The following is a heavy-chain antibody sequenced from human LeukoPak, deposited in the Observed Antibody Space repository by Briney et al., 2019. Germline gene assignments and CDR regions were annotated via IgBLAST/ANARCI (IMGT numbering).Heavy chain of an antibody. Sequence: PGGSLRLSCAASGFTFSDYYMSWIRQAPGKGLEWVSYISSSGSTIYYADSVKGRFTISRDNAKNSLYLQMNSLRAEDTAVYYCARDPLGGSCINWFDPWGQGTLVTVSS. V-gene: IGHV3-11*04. J-gene: IGHJ5*02. CDR1: GFTFSDYY. D-gene: IGHD3-10*01. CDR2: ISSSGSTI. CDR3: ARDPLGGSCINWFDP.